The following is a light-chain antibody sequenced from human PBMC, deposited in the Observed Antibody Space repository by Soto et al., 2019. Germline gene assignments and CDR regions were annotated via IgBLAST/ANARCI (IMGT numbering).Light chain of an antibody. CDR2: EVS. Sequence: QSALTQPAYVSVSPGRSITISCSGASGDTDAYDLVSWYQLLAGRTPKLIIYEVSHRFSGLSYRFSGSKSGNTASLTISGLQAEDEGDDYCTSFAPGRIYVFGSGTKVTVL. J-gene: IGLJ1*01. CDR3: TSFAPGRIYV. CDR1: SGDTDAYDL. V-gene: IGLV2-14*03.